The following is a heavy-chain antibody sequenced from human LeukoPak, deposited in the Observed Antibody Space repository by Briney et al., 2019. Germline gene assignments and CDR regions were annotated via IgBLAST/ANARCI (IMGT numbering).Heavy chain of an antibody. V-gene: IGHV3-21*06. CDR2: ISTGSYI. CDR1: GIAFSGYT. Sequence: GGSLRLSCAASGIAFSGYTMNWVRQAPGKGLEWVSSISTGSYISYADSVKGRFTISRDNAKNSLYLQMNSLRAEDTAVYYCARAAGGGSSWYSYYWGQGTLVTVSS. D-gene: IGHD6-13*01. CDR3: ARAAGGGSSWYSYY. J-gene: IGHJ4*02.